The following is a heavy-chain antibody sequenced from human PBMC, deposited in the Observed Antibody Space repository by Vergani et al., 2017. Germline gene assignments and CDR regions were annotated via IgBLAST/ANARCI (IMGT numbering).Heavy chain of an antibody. J-gene: IGHJ6*03. CDR1: GGSISSYY. Sequence: QVQLQESGPGLVKPSETLSLTCTVSGGSISSYYWSWIRQPPGKGLEWIGYIYYSGSTNYNPSLKSRVTISVDTSKNQFSLKLSSVTAADTAVYYCARGEHGSGWWSYYYYYYRDVWGKG. D-gene: IGHD6-19*01. CDR3: ARGEHGSGWWSYYYYYYRDV. V-gene: IGHV4-59*01. CDR2: IYYSGST.